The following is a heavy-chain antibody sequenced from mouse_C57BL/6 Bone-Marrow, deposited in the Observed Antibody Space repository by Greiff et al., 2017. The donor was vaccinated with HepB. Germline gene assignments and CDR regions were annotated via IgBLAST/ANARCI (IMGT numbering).Heavy chain of an antibody. CDR1: GFTFSNYW. D-gene: IGHD1-1*02. CDR2: IRLKSDNYAT. CDR3: TDTMVYDY. V-gene: IGHV6-3*01. J-gene: IGHJ4*01. Sequence: EVKVVESGGGLVQPGGSMKLSCVASGFTFSNYWMNWVRQSPEKGLEWVAQIRLKSDNYATHYAESVKGRFIISRDDSKSSVYLQMNNLRAEDTGIYYCTDTMVYDYWGQGTSVTVSS.